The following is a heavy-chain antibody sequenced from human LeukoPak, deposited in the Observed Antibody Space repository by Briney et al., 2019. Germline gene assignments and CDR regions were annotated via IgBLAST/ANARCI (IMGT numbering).Heavy chain of an antibody. CDR3: AKGGYTTWFDP. CDR2: IRSNGGDT. Sequence: GGSLRLSCAASGFTFREYSMSWVRQAPGKGLEWVSNIRSNGGDTYYTDSVKGRFTNSRDNSKNTLYLEMNSLRAEDTAVYYCAKGGYTTWFDPWGQGTLVTVSS. V-gene: IGHV3-23*01. D-gene: IGHD2-15*01. J-gene: IGHJ5*02. CDR1: GFTFREYS.